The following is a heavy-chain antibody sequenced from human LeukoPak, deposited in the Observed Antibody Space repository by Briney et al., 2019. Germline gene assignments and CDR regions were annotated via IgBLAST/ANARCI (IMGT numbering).Heavy chain of an antibody. CDR3: ARDSSRRITIFGVAGGFDP. CDR2: IYTSGST. J-gene: IGHJ5*02. Sequence: PSQTLSLTCTVSGGSISSGSYYWSWIRQPAGKGLEWIGRIYTSGSTNYNPSLKSRVTISVDTSKNQFSLKLSSVTAADTAVYYCARDSSRRITIFGVAGGFDPWGQGTLVTVSS. D-gene: IGHD3-3*01. CDR1: GGSISSGSYY. V-gene: IGHV4-61*02.